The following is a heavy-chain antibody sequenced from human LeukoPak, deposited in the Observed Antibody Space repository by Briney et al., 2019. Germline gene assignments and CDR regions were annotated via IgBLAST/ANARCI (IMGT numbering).Heavy chain of an antibody. J-gene: IGHJ4*02. Sequence: WLVYIYPNSGATKYAQKFQGRVTMTRDTSISTAYMELSGLGSDDTAVYYCGTLLSNGPFDYWGQGSLVTVSS. V-gene: IGHV1-2*02. CDR3: GTLLSNGPFDY. CDR2: IYPNSGAT.